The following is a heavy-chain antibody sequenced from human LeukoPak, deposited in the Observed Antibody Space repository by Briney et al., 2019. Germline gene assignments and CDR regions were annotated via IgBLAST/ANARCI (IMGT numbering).Heavy chain of an antibody. D-gene: IGHD2-21*01. CDR1: GFTFSSYG. CDR2: ISYDGSNK. J-gene: IGHJ6*04. V-gene: IGHV3-30*18. Sequence: PGRSLRLSCAASGFTFSSYGMHWVRQAPGKGLEWVAVISYDGSNKYYADSMKGRFTISRDNSKNTLYLQMNSLRAEDTAVYYCAKDVVPKSRPHNYYYGMDVWGKGTTVTVSP. CDR3: AKDVVPKSRPHNYYYGMDV.